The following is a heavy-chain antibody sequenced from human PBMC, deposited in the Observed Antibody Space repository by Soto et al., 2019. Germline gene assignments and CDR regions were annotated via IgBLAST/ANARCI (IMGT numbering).Heavy chain of an antibody. CDR2: IRGFSPYT. CDR3: ARDRGYDAHDYYYNAMDV. J-gene: IGHJ6*02. V-gene: IGHV3-21*01. Sequence: PGGSRRLSCRSSGFTFRTYSMNGVGQAPGKGLEWVSGIRGFSPYTFYAESVKGRFTISRDDAKNSLYLQMNSLRAEDTAVYYCARDRGYDAHDYYYNAMDVWGQGTTVTVSS. D-gene: IGHD2-15*01. CDR1: GFTFRTYS.